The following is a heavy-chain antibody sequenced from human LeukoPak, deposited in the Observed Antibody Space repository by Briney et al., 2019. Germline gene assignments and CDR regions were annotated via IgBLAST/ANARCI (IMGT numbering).Heavy chain of an antibody. J-gene: IGHJ4*02. CDR2: ISEGGEDT. V-gene: IGHV3-23*01. Sequence: GGSLRLSCAASGFTFSTIGMSWVRQAPGKGPEWVSTISEGGEDTYYANSVKGRFTISRDNSRNTLYLQMNSLRAEDTAVYYCAKSGWLDNLGQGTLVTVSS. CDR3: AKSGWLDN. CDR1: GFTFSTIG. D-gene: IGHD6-19*01.